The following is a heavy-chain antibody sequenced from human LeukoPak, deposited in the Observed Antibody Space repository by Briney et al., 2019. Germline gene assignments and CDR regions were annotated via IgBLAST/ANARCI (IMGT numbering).Heavy chain of an antibody. CDR1: GFTFSTFA. J-gene: IGHJ6*03. D-gene: IGHD4-17*01. V-gene: IGHV3-30*18. CDR2: ISYDGSNK. Sequence: TGGSLRLSCAASGFTFSTFAMIWVRQAPGKGLEWVAVISYDGSNKYYADSVKGRFTISRDNSKNTLYLQMNSLRAEDTAVYYCAKWGTTVTTSGYYYYYMDVWGKGTTVTVSS. CDR3: AKWGTTVTTSGYYYYYMDV.